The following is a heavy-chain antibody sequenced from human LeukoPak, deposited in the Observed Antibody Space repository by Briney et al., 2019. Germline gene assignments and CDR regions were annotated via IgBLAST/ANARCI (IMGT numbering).Heavy chain of an antibody. V-gene: IGHV3-74*01. CDR2: INSDGSDT. CDR1: GFTFSTYW. CDR3: ARGKNGDSLFDY. D-gene: IGHD2-21*02. Sequence: GGSLRLSCAASGFTFSTYWMHWVRQAPGKGLVWVSRINSDGSDTDYADSVKSRFTISRDNAKNTLSLQMNSLRAEDTAVYYCARGKNGDSLFDYWGQGTLVTVSS. J-gene: IGHJ4*02.